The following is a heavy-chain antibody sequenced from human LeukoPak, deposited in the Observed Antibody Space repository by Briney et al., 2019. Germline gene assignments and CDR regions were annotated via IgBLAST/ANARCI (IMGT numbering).Heavy chain of an antibody. CDR1: GYSFTSYW. CDR3: ARHGESGSMNWDVDY. V-gene: IGHV5-51*01. Sequence: GESLKISCKGPGYSFTSYWIGWVRQMPGKGLEWMGIIYPGDSDTRYSPSFQGQVTISADKSISTAYLQWSSLKASDTAMYYCARHGESGSMNWDVDYWGQGTLVTVFS. D-gene: IGHD7-27*01. J-gene: IGHJ4*02. CDR2: IYPGDSDT.